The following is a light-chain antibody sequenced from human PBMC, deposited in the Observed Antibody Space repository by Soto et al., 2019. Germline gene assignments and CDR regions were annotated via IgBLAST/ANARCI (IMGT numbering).Light chain of an antibody. CDR3: QQRSNWPIT. CDR1: QSVSSY. V-gene: IGKV3-11*01. CDR2: DAS. J-gene: IGKJ5*01. Sequence: EIVLPQSPATLSLSPGASATLSCRARQSVSSYLAWYQQKPGQAPRLLIYDASNRATGIPARFSGSGSGTDFTLTISSLEPEDFAIYYCQQRSNWPITFGQGTRLEIK.